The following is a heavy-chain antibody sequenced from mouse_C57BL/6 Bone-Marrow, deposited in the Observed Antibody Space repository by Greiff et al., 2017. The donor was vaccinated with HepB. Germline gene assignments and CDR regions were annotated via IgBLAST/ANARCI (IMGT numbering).Heavy chain of an antibody. CDR1: GYTFTSYW. Sequence: QVQLQQPGAELVRPGSSVKLSCKASGYTFTSYWMDWVKQRPGQGLEWIGNIYPSDSETHYNQKFKDKATLTVDKSSSTAYMQLSSLTSEDSAVYYCARHYYGSSYWYFDVWGTVTTVTVSS. J-gene: IGHJ1*03. CDR2: IYPSDSET. CDR3: ARHYYGSSYWYFDV. V-gene: IGHV1-61*01. D-gene: IGHD1-1*01.